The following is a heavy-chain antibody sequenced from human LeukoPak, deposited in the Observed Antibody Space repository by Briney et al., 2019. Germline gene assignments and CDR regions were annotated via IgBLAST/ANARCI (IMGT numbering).Heavy chain of an antibody. D-gene: IGHD3-22*01. J-gene: IGHJ4*02. CDR1: GGSVSSGSYY. V-gene: IGHV4-61*01. Sequence: PSETLSLTCTVSGGSVSSGSYYWSWIRQPPGKGLEWIGYMYYSGSTNYNPSLKSRVTISVDTSKNQFSLKLSSVTAADTAVYYCARGGSSGYFSYFDYWGQGTLVTVSS. CDR2: MYYSGST. CDR3: ARGGSSGYFSYFDY.